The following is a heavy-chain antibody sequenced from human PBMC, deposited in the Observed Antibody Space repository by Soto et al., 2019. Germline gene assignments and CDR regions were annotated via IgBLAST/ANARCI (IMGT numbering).Heavy chain of an antibody. CDR3: ARVMEQLTLDY. V-gene: IGHV4-4*07. Sequence: QVQLQESGPGLVKPSETLSLTCTVSGGSISSYYWSWIRQPAGKGLEWIGRIDTSGSTNYNHSLKSRVTMSVDTSLNQSSLKLSSVTAADTAVYSCARVMEQLTLDYWGQGTLVTVSP. CDR1: GGSISSYY. D-gene: IGHD6-6*01. CDR2: IDTSGST. J-gene: IGHJ4*02.